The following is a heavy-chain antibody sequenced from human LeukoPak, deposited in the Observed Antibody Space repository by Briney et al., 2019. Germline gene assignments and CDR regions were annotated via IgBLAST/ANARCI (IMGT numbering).Heavy chain of an antibody. V-gene: IGHV3-23*01. Sequence: VPPGGSLRLSCAASGFTFSTYAMSWVRQAPGKGLEWVSGLSGSGSSAYYADSVKGRFTISRDNSKNTLYLQMNSLRPEDTAVYYCAKGLTNLGDDWGQGTLVTVSS. J-gene: IGHJ4*02. CDR2: LSGSGSSA. CDR3: AKGLTNLGDD. D-gene: IGHD3-9*01. CDR1: GFTFSTYA.